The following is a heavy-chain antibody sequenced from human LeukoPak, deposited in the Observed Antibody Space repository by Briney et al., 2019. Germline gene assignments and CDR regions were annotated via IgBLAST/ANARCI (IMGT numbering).Heavy chain of an antibody. CDR2: IYSSGYT. V-gene: IGHV4-4*07. Sequence: NTSETLSLTCTVSGGAIRSHYWNWIRQPAGKGLEWIGRIYSSGYTNDNPFLKSRITMSVGMSKNQFSLRLNSVTAADTAVYYCARGEHSVDSWGQGMLVTVSS. CDR1: GGAIRSHY. D-gene: IGHD1/OR15-1a*01. CDR3: ARGEHSVDS. J-gene: IGHJ4*02.